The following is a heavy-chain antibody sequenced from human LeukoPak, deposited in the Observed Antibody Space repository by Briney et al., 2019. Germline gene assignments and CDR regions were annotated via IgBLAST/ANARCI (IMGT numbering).Heavy chain of an antibody. V-gene: IGHV5-51*01. CDR3: ARRSYYDSGGYYYDF. Sequence: GESLKISCQGSGYSFTNYWIGWVRQMPGKGLEWMGIIYPGDSDTRNNPSFQGQVTMSADKSISTAYLQWSSLKASDTAMYYCARRSYYDSGGYYYDFWGQGTLVTVSS. CDR1: GYSFTNYW. J-gene: IGHJ4*02. D-gene: IGHD3-22*01. CDR2: IYPGDSDT.